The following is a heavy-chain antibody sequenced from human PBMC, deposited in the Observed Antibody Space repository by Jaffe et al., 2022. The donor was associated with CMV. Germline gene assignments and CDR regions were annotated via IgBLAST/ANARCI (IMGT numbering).Heavy chain of an antibody. CDR1: GGSISSSSYY. CDR3: ARIRYSYGYGEYYFDY. D-gene: IGHD5-18*01. V-gene: IGHV4-39*01. J-gene: IGHJ4*02. CDR2: IYYSGST. Sequence: QLQLQESGPGLVKPSETLSLTCTVSGGSISSSSYYWGWIRQPPGKGLEWIGSIYYSGSTYYNPSLKSRVTISVDTSKNQFSLKLSSVTAADTAVYYCARIRYSYGYGEYYFDYWGQGTLVTVSS.